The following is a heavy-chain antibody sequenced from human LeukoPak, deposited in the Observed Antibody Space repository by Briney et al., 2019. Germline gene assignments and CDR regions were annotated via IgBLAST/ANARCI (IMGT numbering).Heavy chain of an antibody. Sequence: VQPGGSLRLSCAAAGFTFSNFALPWVRQAPGKGLEWVSFIRYDGSNENYADSVKGRFTISRDNSKNTLYLQMNSLRTEGTAVYYCAKGGLRGTYYFDYWGQGTLVTVSS. CDR1: GFTFSNFA. D-gene: IGHD3-16*01. CDR2: IRYDGSNE. J-gene: IGHJ4*02. V-gene: IGHV3-30*02. CDR3: AKGGLRGTYYFDY.